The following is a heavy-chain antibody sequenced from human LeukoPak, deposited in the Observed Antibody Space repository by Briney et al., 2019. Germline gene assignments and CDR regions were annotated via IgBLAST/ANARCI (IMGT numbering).Heavy chain of an antibody. CDR3: ARGRGLTRVGRYFDL. CDR1: GGSFSGYY. CDR2: INHSGST. J-gene: IGHJ2*01. Sequence: SETLSLTCAVYGGSFSGYYWSWIRQPPGKGLEWIGEINHSGSTNYTPSLKRRVTISVDTSKTQFSLKLSSVTAADTAVYYCARGRGLTRVGRYFDLWGRGTLVTVSS. D-gene: IGHD7-27*01. V-gene: IGHV4-34*01.